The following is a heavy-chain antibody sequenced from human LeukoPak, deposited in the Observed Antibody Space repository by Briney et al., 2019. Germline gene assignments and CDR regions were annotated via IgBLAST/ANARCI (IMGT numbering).Heavy chain of an antibody. Sequence: ASVKVSCKASGYTFTGYYMHWVRQAPGQGLEWMGWINPNSGGTNYAQKFQGRVTMTRDTSISTAYMELSRLRSDDTAVYYCAVGYCSSTGCPRGAYYYYGMDVWGQGTTVTVSS. V-gene: IGHV1-2*02. CDR3: AVGYCSSTGCPRGAYYYYGMDV. CDR1: GYTFTGYY. D-gene: IGHD2-2*01. J-gene: IGHJ6*02. CDR2: INPNSGGT.